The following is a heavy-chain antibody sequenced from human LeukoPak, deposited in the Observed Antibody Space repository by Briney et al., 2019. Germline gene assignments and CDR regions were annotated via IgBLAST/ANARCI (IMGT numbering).Heavy chain of an antibody. Sequence: PGGSLRLSCAASGFTFSSYWMHWVRQAPGKGLVWVSRINSDGSGTSYADSVKGRFTISRDNAKNTLYLQMNRLRAEDTAVYYCARDLLGNSGSYLRHPNGPPFDYWGQGTLVTVSS. D-gene: IGHD1-26*01. CDR2: INSDGSGT. V-gene: IGHV3-74*01. J-gene: IGHJ4*02. CDR1: GFTFSSYW. CDR3: ARDLLGNSGSYLRHPNGPPFDY.